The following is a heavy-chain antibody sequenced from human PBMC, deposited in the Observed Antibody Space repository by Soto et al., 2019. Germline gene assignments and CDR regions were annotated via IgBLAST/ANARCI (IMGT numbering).Heavy chain of an antibody. Sequence: QVQLVESGGGVVQPGRSLRLSCAASGFTFSSYGMHWVRQAQGKGLEWVAVIWYDGSNKYYADSVKGRFTISRDNSKNTLHLQMNSLRAEDTAVYYCARDGYSGYDLSGLDNWFDPWGQGTLVTVSS. CDR2: IWYDGSNK. CDR3: ARDGYSGYDLSGLDNWFDP. V-gene: IGHV3-33*01. J-gene: IGHJ5*02. CDR1: GFTFSSYG. D-gene: IGHD5-12*01.